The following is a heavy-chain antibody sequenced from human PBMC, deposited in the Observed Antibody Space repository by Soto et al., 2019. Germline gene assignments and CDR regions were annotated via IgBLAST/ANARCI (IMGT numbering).Heavy chain of an antibody. J-gene: IGHJ4*02. CDR3: VRETSYHFDN. D-gene: IGHD2-2*01. Sequence: QVQLVESGGGLVRPGGSLRLSCAASGFTFSGYYMSWIRQAPGKGLECISYISSSGDRTKYADSVKGRFTISRDNAEKSLYQQMNSLRAEDTAVYYCVRETSYHFDNWGQGTLVTVSS. CDR2: ISSSGDRT. V-gene: IGHV3-11*05. CDR1: GFTFSGYY.